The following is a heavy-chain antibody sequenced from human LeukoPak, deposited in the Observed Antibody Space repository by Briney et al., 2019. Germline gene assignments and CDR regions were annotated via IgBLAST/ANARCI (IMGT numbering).Heavy chain of an antibody. CDR3: ARDRLEGVRGQPNLSIDY. Sequence: ASVKVSCKASGGTFTSYYMHWVRQAPGQGLEWMGIINPSGGSTSYAQKFQGRVTMTRDMSTSTVYMELSSLRSEDTAVYYCARDRLEGVRGQPNLSIDYWGQGTLVTVSS. D-gene: IGHD3-10*01. CDR2: INPSGGST. CDR1: GGTFTSYY. V-gene: IGHV1-46*01. J-gene: IGHJ4*02.